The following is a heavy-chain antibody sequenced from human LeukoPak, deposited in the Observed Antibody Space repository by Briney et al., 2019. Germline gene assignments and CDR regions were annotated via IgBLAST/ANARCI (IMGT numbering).Heavy chain of an antibody. D-gene: IGHD6-13*01. J-gene: IGHJ4*02. CDR1: GGSISSSSYY. CDR3: ARCIAAAGLYYFDY. Sequence: PSETLSLTCTVSGGSISSSSYYWSWIRQPPGKGLEWIGEINHSGSTNYNPSLKSRVTISVDTSKNQFSLKLSSVTAADTAVYYCARCIAAAGLYYFDYWGQGTLVTVSS. V-gene: IGHV4-39*07. CDR2: INHSGST.